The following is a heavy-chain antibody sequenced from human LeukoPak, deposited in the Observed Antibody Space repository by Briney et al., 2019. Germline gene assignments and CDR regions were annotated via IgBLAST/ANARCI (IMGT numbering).Heavy chain of an antibody. CDR1: GGTFSSYA. V-gene: IGHV1-69*13. D-gene: IGHD3-22*01. J-gene: IGHJ5*02. CDR3: AREPGTGSSGYYYRHNYNWFDP. Sequence: SAKVSCKASGGTFSSYAISWVRQAPGQGLEWMGGIIPIFGTANYAQKFQGRVTITADESTSTAYMELSSLRSEDTAVYYCAREPGTGSSGYYYRHNYNWFDPWGQGTLVTVSS. CDR2: IIPIFGTA.